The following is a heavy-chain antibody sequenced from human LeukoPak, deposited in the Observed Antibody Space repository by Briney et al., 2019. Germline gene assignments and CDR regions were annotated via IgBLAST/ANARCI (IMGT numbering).Heavy chain of an antibody. CDR3: AKHGGSYFIYYVDS. J-gene: IGHJ4*02. Sequence: GGSLRLSCAASGFTFSSYGMSWVRQAPGKGLEWVSTISGSGYNTYYADSVKGRFSISRDNSANTLYLYMNSLRAEDTALYYCAKHGGSYFIYYVDSWGQGTLVTVSS. CDR1: GFTFSSYG. V-gene: IGHV3-23*01. D-gene: IGHD1-26*01. CDR2: ISGSGYNT.